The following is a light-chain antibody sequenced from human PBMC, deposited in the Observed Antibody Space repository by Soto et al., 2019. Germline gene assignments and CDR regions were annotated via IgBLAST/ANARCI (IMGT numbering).Light chain of an antibody. V-gene: IGKV1-5*03. J-gene: IGKJ4*01. CDR3: QQYNTYPLT. CDR2: KAS. CDR1: QTISRW. Sequence: DIHMTQSPSTLSASVGDSVTVTCRASQTISRWLARYQQKPGKAPNLLIYKASSLESGVPSRFSGSGSGTEFTLTISSLQPDDFAIYYCQQYNTYPLTFGGGTKVEIK.